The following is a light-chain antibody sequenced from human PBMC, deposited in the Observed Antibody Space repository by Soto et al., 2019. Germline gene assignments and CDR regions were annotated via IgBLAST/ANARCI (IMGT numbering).Light chain of an antibody. CDR1: SSDVGAYDY. Sequence: QSVLTQPASVSGSPGQSITISCAGSSSDVGAYDYVSWYQHHPGKAPKLIIYEVNRRPSGVSNRFSGSKSGHKASLTISGLQAEDEAEYYCSSPTSIRTLYVFGTGTKVTVL. CDR3: SSPTSIRTLYV. J-gene: IGLJ1*01. V-gene: IGLV2-14*01. CDR2: EVN.